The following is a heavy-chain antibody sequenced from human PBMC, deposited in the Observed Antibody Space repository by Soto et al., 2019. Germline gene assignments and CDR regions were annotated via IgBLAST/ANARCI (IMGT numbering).Heavy chain of an antibody. J-gene: IGHJ6*02. V-gene: IGHV3-30-3*01. D-gene: IGHD3-3*01. CDR1: GFTFSSYA. CDR2: ISYDGSNK. CDR3: ARGTDDFWSGYYPPRGDYYYYGMDV. Sequence: PGGSLRLSCAASGFTFSSYAMHWVRQAPGKGLEWVAVISYDGSNKYYADSVKGRFTISRGNSKNTLYLQMNSLRAEDTAVYYCARGTDDFWSGYYPPRGDYYYYGMDVWGQGTTVTVSS.